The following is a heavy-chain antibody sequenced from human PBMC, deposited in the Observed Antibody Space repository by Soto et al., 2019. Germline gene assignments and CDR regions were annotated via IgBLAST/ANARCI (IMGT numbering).Heavy chain of an antibody. CDR1: GFTFSSYA. CDR2: ISGSGGST. CDR3: AKGLVRVVVVAAMGS. D-gene: IGHD2-15*01. V-gene: IGHV3-23*01. J-gene: IGHJ5*02. Sequence: PGGSLRLSCAASGFTFSSYAMSWVRQAPGKGLEWVSAISGSGGSTYYADSVKGRFTISRDNSKNTLYLQMNSLRAEDTAVYYCAKGLVRVVVVAAMGSWGQGTLVTVSS.